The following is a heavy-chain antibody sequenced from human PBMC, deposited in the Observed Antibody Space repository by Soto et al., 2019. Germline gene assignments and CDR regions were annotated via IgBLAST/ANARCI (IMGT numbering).Heavy chain of an antibody. CDR2: ISYSGST. CDR3: ARAITIFGVAYPSYYMDV. Sequence: SETLSLTCTVSGGSISSATYYWSWIRQHPGKGLEWIGSISYSGSTYYNPSLKSRVTISVDTSKNQFSLKLSSVTAADTAVYYCARAITIFGVAYPSYYMDVWGKGTTVTVSS. D-gene: IGHD3-3*01. CDR1: GGSISSATYY. J-gene: IGHJ6*03. V-gene: IGHV4-39*01.